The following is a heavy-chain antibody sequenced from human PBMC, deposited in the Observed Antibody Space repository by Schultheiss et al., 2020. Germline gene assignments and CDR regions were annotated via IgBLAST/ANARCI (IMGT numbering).Heavy chain of an antibody. CDR2: IIPIFGTA. CDR1: GGTFSSYA. J-gene: IGHJ4*02. D-gene: IGHD3-22*01. Sequence: KISCKASGGTFSSYAISWVRQAPGQGLEWMGGIIPIFGTANYAQKFQGRVTITADKSTSTAYMELSSLRSEDTAVYYCARERGGYYYDSSGLIDYWGQGTLVNVYS. CDR3: ARERGGYYYDSSGLIDY. V-gene: IGHV1-69*06.